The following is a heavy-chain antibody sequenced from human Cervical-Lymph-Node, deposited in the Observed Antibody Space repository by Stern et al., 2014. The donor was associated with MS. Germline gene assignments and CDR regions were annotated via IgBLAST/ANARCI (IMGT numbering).Heavy chain of an antibody. V-gene: IGHV4-59*01. D-gene: IGHD4-23*01. CDR1: GCSLSSSS. Sequence: VQLVESGPGLVKPSETLSLTCTVSGCSLSSSSWSWIRQPPGKGLEWLGYIYYNGSPNSNPSLKSRVTISVDTSKNQFTLKLSSVTAADTAVYYCARVLALYGGNSVYFDYWGQGTLVTVSS. J-gene: IGHJ4*02. CDR2: IYYNGSP. CDR3: ARVLALYGGNSVYFDY.